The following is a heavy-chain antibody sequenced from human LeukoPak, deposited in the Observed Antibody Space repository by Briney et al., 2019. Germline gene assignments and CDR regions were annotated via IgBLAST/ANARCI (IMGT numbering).Heavy chain of an antibody. Sequence: TGGSLGLSCAASGLTFCRYSMNWVRQAPGKGLEWVSYIRSSSSSIHYADSAKGRFTLSRDNAKNSLFLQMHSLRAEEQAVDLCARGNWGDYFDYWGQGTLVTVSS. CDR3: ARGNWGDYFDY. V-gene: IGHV3-48*01. J-gene: IGHJ4*02. D-gene: IGHD7-27*01. CDR1: GLTFCRYS. CDR2: IRSSSSSI.